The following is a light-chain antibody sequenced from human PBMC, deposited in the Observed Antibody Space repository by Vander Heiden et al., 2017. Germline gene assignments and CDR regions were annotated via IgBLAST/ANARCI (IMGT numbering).Light chain of an antibody. CDR1: QTISYY. Sequence: DMQMTQSPSSLSAFVGDRVTISCRASQTISYYLTWYQQKPGTAPKLLIYEASSLHSGVPSRFSGSGSGTEFTLTISRLQPEDFATYYCQQSDSPPFTFGHGTIVDIK. V-gene: IGKV1-39*01. J-gene: IGKJ3*01. CDR2: EAS. CDR3: QQSDSPPFT.